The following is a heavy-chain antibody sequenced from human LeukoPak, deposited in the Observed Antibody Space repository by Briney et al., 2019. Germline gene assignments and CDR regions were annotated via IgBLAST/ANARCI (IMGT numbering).Heavy chain of an antibody. J-gene: IGHJ4*02. CDR1: GGSFSGYY. CDR3: ARDTVFGAYDY. V-gene: IGHV4-34*01. D-gene: IGHD3-3*01. Sequence: PSETLSLTCAVYGGSFSGYYWSWIRQPPGKGLEWIGEINHSGSTNYNPSLKSRVTISVDTSKNQFSLKLSSVTAADTAVYYCARDTVFGAYDYWGQGTLVTVSS. CDR2: INHSGST.